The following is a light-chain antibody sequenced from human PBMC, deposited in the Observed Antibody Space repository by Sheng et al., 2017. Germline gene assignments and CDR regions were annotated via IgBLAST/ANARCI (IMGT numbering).Light chain of an antibody. J-gene: IGKJ4*01. Sequence: AIQLTQSPSSLSASVEDRVTITCRASQDINSALAWYQQKPGKPPKLLIFYASSLESGVPSRFRGSGSGADFTLTISSLQTEDFATYYCQQFNTYPFTFGGGTKVEIK. V-gene: IGKV1-13*02. CDR1: QDINSA. CDR2: YAS. CDR3: QQFNTYPFT.